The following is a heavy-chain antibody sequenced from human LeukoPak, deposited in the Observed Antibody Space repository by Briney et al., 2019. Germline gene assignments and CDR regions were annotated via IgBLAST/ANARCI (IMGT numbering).Heavy chain of an antibody. CDR1: GGSFSGYY. J-gene: IGHJ4*02. CDR3: ATRSCSGCHWR. D-gene: IGHD6-19*01. Sequence: SETLSLTCAVYGGSFSGYYWSWIRQPPGKGLEWIGEINHSGSTNYNPSLKSRVTMSVDTSKNQFSLKLSSVTAADTAVYYCATRSCSGCHWRWGQGTLVTVSS. CDR2: INHSGST. V-gene: IGHV4-34*01.